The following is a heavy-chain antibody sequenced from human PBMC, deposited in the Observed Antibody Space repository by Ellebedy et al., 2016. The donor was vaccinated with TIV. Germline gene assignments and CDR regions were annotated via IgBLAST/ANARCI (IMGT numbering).Heavy chain of an antibody. V-gene: IGHV4-31*03. J-gene: IGHJ4*02. D-gene: IGHD2-2*01. CDR2: IYYSGST. Sequence: SETLSLTXTVSGGSISSGGYYWSWIRQHPGKGLEWIGYIYYSGSTYYNPSLKSRVTISVDTSKNQFSLKLSSVTAADTAVYYCARGQLLWGCSDYWGQGTLVTVSS. CDR1: GGSISSGGYY. CDR3: ARGQLLWGCSDY.